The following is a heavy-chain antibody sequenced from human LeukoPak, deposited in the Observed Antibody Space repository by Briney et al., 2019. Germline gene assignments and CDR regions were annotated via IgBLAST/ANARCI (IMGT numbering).Heavy chain of an antibody. CDR2: IYSDGST. V-gene: IGHV3-53*01. J-gene: IGHJ4*02. D-gene: IGHD1-26*01. CDR1: GFTVSTNY. CDR3: TRDSHSGCYD. Sequence: PGGSLRLSCAASGFTVSTNYMSWVRQAPGKGLEQVSMIYSDGSTYYAGSVQGRFTISRDISKSTLYLQMISLRAEDTAVYYCTRDSHSGCYDWGLGTLVTVSS.